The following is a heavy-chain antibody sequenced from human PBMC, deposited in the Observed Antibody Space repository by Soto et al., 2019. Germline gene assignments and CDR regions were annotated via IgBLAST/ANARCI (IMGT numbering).Heavy chain of an antibody. Sequence: SETLSLTCTVSGGSISSGGYYWSWIRQHPGKGLEWIGYIYYSGSTYYNPSLKSRVTISVDTSKNQFSLKLSSVTAADTAVYYCARARGLGGWTAFDIWGQGTMVTVSS. CDR3: ARARGLGGWTAFDI. V-gene: IGHV4-31*03. CDR2: IYYSGST. J-gene: IGHJ3*02. CDR1: GGSISSGGYY. D-gene: IGHD5-12*01.